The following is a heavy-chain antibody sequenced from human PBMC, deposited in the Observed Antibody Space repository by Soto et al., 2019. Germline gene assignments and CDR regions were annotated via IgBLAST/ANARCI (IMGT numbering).Heavy chain of an antibody. V-gene: IGHV2-5*01. CDR2: IYWNDDK. Sequence: SGPTLVNPTQTLTLTCTFSGFSLSTFGMGVGWIRQPPGKAMEWLALIYWNDDKRYSPSLRSRLTITKDTSKNLVVLRMTNMDPPDTARGGCVYSSDGPPYGNWGRGSMVTVSS. J-gene: IGHJ6*01. CDR1: GFSLSTFGMG. D-gene: IGHD3-10*01. CDR3: VYSSDGPPYGN.